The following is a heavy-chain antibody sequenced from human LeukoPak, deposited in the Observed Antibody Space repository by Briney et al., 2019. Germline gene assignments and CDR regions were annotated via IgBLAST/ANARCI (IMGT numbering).Heavy chain of an antibody. Sequence: SETLSLTCAVYGGSFSGYYWNWIRQPPGKGLEWIGEINHSGSTNYNPSLKSRVTISVDTSKNQFSLKLSSVTAADTAVYYCARGHYDYVWGSYRYDTSPYYFDYWGQGTLVTVSS. CDR1: GGSFSGYY. V-gene: IGHV4-34*01. J-gene: IGHJ4*02. CDR3: ARGHYDYVWGSYRYDTSPYYFDY. D-gene: IGHD3-16*02. CDR2: INHSGST.